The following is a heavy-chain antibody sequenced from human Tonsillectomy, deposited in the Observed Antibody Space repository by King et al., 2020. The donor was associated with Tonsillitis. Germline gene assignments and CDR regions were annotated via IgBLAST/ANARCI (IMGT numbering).Heavy chain of an antibody. CDR1: GFSFNSEW. Sequence: VQLVQSGGGLVQPGGSLILSCAASGFSFNSEWMSWVRQAPGKGLEWVADINQDGSKTYYVASVRGRFTITRDNAKNSVYLQMYSLRAEDTAVYYCARDPHGGSDCYTLDFWGQGTLVTVSS. CDR2: INQDGSKT. CDR3: ARDPHGGSDCYTLDF. V-gene: IGHV3-7*03. D-gene: IGHD2-2*02. J-gene: IGHJ4*02.